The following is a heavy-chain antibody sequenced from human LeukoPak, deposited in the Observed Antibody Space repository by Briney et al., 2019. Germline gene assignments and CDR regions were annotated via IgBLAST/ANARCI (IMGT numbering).Heavy chain of an antibody. CDR2: ISSSSSYI. D-gene: IGHD6-19*01. CDR1: GFTFSSYS. CDR3: ARDTGGGYSSGWYPLDY. J-gene: IGHJ4*02. Sequence: GGSLRLSCAAPGFTFSSYSMNWVRQAPGKGLEWVSSISSSSSYIYYADSVKGRFTISRDNAKNSLYLQMNSLRAEDTAVYYCARDTGGGYSSGWYPLDYWGQGTLVTVSS. V-gene: IGHV3-21*01.